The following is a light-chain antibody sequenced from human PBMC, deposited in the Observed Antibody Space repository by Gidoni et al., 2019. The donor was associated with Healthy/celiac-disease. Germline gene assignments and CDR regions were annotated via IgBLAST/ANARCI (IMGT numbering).Light chain of an antibody. J-gene: IGKJ1*01. CDR3: QQRSNWPRT. CDR2: DAS. Sequence: EIVFTQSPATLSFSPGESATLSCRASQSVSSYLAWYQQKPGQAPRLLIYDASNRATGIPARFSGSGSGTDFTLTISSLEHEDFAVYYCQQRSNWPRTCGQGTKVEIK. CDR1: QSVSSY. V-gene: IGKV3-11*01.